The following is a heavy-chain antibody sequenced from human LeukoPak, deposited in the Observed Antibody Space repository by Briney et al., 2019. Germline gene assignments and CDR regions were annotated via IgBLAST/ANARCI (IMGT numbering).Heavy chain of an antibody. CDR1: GFTFSSYD. CDR3: ATYSGYERQFDY. D-gene: IGHD5-12*01. V-gene: IGHV3-48*03. J-gene: IGHJ4*02. Sequence: PGGSLRLSCAASGFTFSSYDMTWVRQAPGKGLEWVSYISSSGSTIYYADSVKGRFTISRDNAKNSLYLQMNSLRAEDTAVYYCATYSGYERQFDYWGQGTLVTVSS. CDR2: ISSSGSTI.